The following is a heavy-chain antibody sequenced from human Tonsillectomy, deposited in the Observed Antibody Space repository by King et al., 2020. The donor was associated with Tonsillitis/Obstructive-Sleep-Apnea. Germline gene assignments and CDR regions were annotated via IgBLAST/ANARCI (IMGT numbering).Heavy chain of an antibody. V-gene: IGHV3-43*02. Sequence: VQLVESGGGVVQPGGSLRLSCAASGFTFDDYAMHWVRQAPGKGLEWVSLISWDSGSTYYADSVKGRFTISRDNSKNSLYLQMNSLRTEDTALYYCAKYSSGYFYLDYWGQGTLVTVSS. CDR2: ISWDSGST. J-gene: IGHJ4*02. CDR1: GFTFDDYA. CDR3: AKYSSGYFYLDY. D-gene: IGHD3-22*01.